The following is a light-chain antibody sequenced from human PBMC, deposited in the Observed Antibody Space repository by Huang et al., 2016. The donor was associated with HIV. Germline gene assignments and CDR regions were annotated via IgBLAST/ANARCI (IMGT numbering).Light chain of an antibody. CDR3: QQSYSSWT. V-gene: IGKV1-39*01. Sequence: DIQMTQSPSSLSASVGDRVTITCRASQSISSYLNWYQQKPGKAPKLLIYAASSLQSGVPSRFSCSVSWTDFTLTISSLQPEDFATYYCQQSYSSWTFGQGTKVEIK. CDR1: QSISSY. J-gene: IGKJ1*01. CDR2: AAS.